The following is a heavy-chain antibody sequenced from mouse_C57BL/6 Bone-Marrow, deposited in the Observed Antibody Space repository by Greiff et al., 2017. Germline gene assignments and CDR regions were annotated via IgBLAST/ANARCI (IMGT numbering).Heavy chain of an antibody. CDR3: ARALNWDNAMDY. Sequence: EVQLQQSGPGLAKPSQTLSLTCSVTGYSITSDYWNCIRKFPGNKLEYMGYISYSGSTYYNPSLKSRISITRDTSKNQYYLQLNSVTTEDTATYYCARALNWDNAMDYWGQGTSVTVSS. D-gene: IGHD4-1*02. V-gene: IGHV3-8*01. CDR2: ISYSGST. J-gene: IGHJ4*01. CDR1: GYSITSDY.